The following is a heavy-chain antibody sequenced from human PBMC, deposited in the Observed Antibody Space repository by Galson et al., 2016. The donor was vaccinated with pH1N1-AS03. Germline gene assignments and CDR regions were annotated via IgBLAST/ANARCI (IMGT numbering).Heavy chain of an antibody. CDR2: TYYRSKWYN. D-gene: IGHD6-6*01. V-gene: IGHV6-1*01. CDR3: ARGHYSSSFYWFDP. J-gene: IGHJ5*02. CDR1: GDSVSSNSAA. Sequence: CAISGDSVSSNSAAWNWIRQSPSRGLEWLGRTYYRSKWYNDYEVSVKSRITINPDTSKNQFSLQLNSVTPEDTAVYYCARGHYSSSFYWFDPWGQGTLVTVSS.